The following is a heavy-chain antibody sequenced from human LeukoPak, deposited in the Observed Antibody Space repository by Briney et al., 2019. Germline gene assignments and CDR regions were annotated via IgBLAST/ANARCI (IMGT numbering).Heavy chain of an antibody. CDR1: GGSISSSSYY. Sequence: PSETLSLTCTVSGGSISSSSYYWGWIRQPPGKGLEWIGSIYYSGSTYYNPSLKSRVTISVDTSKNQFSLKLSSVTAADTAVYYCAGHRHGSSTSCLDYWGQGTLVTVSS. D-gene: IGHD2-2*01. J-gene: IGHJ4*02. CDR2: IYYSGST. V-gene: IGHV4-39*01. CDR3: AGHRHGSSTSCLDY.